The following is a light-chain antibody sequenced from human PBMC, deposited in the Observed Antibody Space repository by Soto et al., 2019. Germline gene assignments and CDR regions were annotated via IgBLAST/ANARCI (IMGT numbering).Light chain of an antibody. Sequence: EIVMTQSPATLSVSPGARATLSCRASQSVSGNLAWYQQKPGQAPRLLIYGASTRATGIPARFSGSGSGTGFTLTISSLQSEDFAVYYCQQYNNWPPFTFGPGTKVAIK. J-gene: IGKJ3*01. CDR2: GAS. V-gene: IGKV3-15*01. CDR3: QQYNNWPPFT. CDR1: QSVSGN.